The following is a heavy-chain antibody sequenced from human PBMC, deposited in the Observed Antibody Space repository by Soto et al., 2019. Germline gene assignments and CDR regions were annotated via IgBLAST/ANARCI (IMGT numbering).Heavy chain of an antibody. CDR3: ARIARRYCSGGSCYSGAFDI. D-gene: IGHD2-15*01. V-gene: IGHV3-48*01. J-gene: IGHJ3*02. CDR2: ISSSSSTI. CDR1: GFNFSSYS. Sequence: AGVPMRLSCAAAGFNFSSYSRNWVSKAPGKGLEWVSYISSSSSTIYYADSVKGRFTISRDNAKNSLYLQMNSLRAEDTAVYYCARIARRYCSGGSCYSGAFDIWGQGTMVTVSS.